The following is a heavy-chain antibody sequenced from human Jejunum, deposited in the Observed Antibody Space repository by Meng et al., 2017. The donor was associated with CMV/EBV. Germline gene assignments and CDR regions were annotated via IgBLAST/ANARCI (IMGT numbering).Heavy chain of an antibody. CDR2: ISAYNGNT. J-gene: IGHJ4*02. CDR1: GYTLTSFG. Sequence: QLVRFVAVVNEPGASVKVVWKRSGYTLTSFGISCVRQAPGQGLEWMGWISAYNGNTNYAQKLQGRVTMTTDTSTSTAYMELRSLRSDDPAVYYCARVEVGITSGDYWGQGTLFTVSS. CDR3: ARVEVGITSGDY. V-gene: IGHV1-18*01. D-gene: IGHD1-26*01.